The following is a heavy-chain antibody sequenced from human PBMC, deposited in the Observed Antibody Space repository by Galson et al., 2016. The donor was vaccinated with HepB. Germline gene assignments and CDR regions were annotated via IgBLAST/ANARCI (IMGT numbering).Heavy chain of an antibody. D-gene: IGHD4-17*01. J-gene: IGHJ3*02. Sequence: SLRLSCAASGLTFSNYVFHWVRQAPGKGLEWVAVISYDGSNQFYADSVKDRLTISRDNSKNTLYLQMNSLRAADTAVYYCARTVLDFGYAFGIWGQGTMVTVSP. V-gene: IGHV3-30*04. CDR3: ARTVLDFGYAFGI. CDR1: GLTFSNYV. CDR2: ISYDGSNQ.